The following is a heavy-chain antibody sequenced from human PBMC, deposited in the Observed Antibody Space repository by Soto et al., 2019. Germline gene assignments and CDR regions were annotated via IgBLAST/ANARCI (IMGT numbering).Heavy chain of an antibody. D-gene: IGHD3-22*01. CDR3: ASYFYDSSGYLDAFDI. CDR1: GYSFTSYW. Sequence: PGESLKISCKGSGYSFTSYWIGWVRQMPGKGLEWMGIIYPGDSDTRYSPSFQGQVTISADKSITTAYLQWSSLKAADTAMYYCASYFYDSSGYLDAFDIWGQGTMVTVSS. J-gene: IGHJ3*02. CDR2: IYPGDSDT. V-gene: IGHV5-51*01.